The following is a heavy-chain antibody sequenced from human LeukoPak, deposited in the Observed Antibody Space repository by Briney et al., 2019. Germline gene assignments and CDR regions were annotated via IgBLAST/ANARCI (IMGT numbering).Heavy chain of an antibody. D-gene: IGHD3-22*01. CDR3: ARFYYDSRGYWYYFDY. CDR2: IVVASGNT. J-gene: IGHJ4*02. V-gene: IGHV1-58*02. CDR1: GFTFTNSA. Sequence: SVKVSCKASGFTFTNSAMQWVRQARGQRLEGIGWIVVASGNTKYAQKFQERVTITRDMSTSTAYMELSSLSPEDTAVYYCARFYYDSRGYWYYFDYWGQGTLVTVSS.